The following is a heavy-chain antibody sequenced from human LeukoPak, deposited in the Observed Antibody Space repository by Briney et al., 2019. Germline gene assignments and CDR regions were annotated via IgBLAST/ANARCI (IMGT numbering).Heavy chain of an antibody. CDR1: GGSFSGYY. CDR3: ARDRLLYCYGSGSYPDAFDI. J-gene: IGHJ3*02. Sequence: SETLSLTCAVYGGSFSGYYWSWIRQPPGKGLEWIGEINHSGSTNYNPSLKSRVTISVDTSKNQFSLKLSSVTAADTAVYYCARDRLLYCYGSGSYPDAFDIWGQGTMVTVSS. V-gene: IGHV4-34*01. D-gene: IGHD3-10*01. CDR2: INHSGST.